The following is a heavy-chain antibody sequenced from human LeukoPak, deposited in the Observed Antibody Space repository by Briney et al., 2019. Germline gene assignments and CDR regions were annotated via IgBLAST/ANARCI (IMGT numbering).Heavy chain of an antibody. D-gene: IGHD3-9*01. CDR1: GFTFSNYA. J-gene: IGHJ4*02. Sequence: GASLRLSCAASGFTFSNYAMSWVRQAPGKGLEWVSAVSGRDDSTYYADSVKGRFTISRDNSKNTLYLQMNSLRPEDTAVYYCAKWGDYDILTGYYDSDYWGQGTLVTVSS. CDR2: VSGRDDST. CDR3: AKWGDYDILTGYYDSDY. V-gene: IGHV3-23*01.